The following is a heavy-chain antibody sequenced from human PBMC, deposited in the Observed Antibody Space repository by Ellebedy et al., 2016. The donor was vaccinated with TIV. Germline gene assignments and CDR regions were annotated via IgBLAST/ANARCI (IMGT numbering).Heavy chain of an antibody. V-gene: IGHV3-23*01. CDR1: GFTFSSYA. Sequence: GGSLRLSCAASGFTFSSYAMSWVRQAPGKGLEWVSAISGSGGSTYYADSVKGRFTISRDNSKNTLYLQMNSLRAEDTAVYYCAKSFEEDLSGYSGYWGQGTLVTVSS. CDR3: AKSFEEDLSGYSGY. D-gene: IGHD3-22*01. J-gene: IGHJ4*02. CDR2: ISGSGGST.